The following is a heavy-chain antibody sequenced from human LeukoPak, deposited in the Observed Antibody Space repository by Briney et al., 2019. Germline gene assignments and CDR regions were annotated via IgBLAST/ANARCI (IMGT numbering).Heavy chain of an antibody. Sequence: ASVKVSCKAFGYTFTNYSISWVRQAPGQGLEWMGWISGYNGNTNYAQKFQGRVTITADKSTSTAYMELSSLRSEDTAVYYCARADSGGYSYGAFDYWGQGTLVTVSS. V-gene: IGHV1-18*01. CDR1: GYTFTNYS. J-gene: IGHJ4*02. CDR2: ISGYNGNT. D-gene: IGHD5-18*01. CDR3: ARADSGGYSYGAFDY.